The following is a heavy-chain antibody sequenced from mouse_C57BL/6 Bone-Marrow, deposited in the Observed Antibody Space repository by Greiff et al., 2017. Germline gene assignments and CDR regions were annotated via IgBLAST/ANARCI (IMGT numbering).Heavy chain of an antibody. CDR1: GYTFTSYW. V-gene: IGHV1-72*01. CDR2: IDPNSGGT. J-gene: IGHJ2*01. D-gene: IGHD2-2*01. Sequence: QVQLQQPGAELVKPGASVKLSCKASGYTFTSYWMHWVKQRPGRGLEWIGRIDPNSGGTKYNEKFKSKATLTVDTPSSTAYMQISSLTSEDSAVYYCARMGPMDYGYDGGDYWGKGTTLTVSS. CDR3: ARMGPMDYGYDGGDY.